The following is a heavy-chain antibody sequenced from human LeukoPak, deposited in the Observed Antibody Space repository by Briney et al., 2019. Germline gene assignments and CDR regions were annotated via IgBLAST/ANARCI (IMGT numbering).Heavy chain of an antibody. J-gene: IGHJ4*02. D-gene: IGHD5-18*01. CDR2: ISWNSGSI. Sequence: SLRLSCAASGFTFDDYAMHWVRQAPGEGLEWVSGISWNSGSIGYADSVKGRFTISRDNAKNSLYLQMNSLRAEDTALYYCAKGILHDTAMVNYFDYWGQGTLVTVSS. CDR1: GFTFDDYA. CDR3: AKGILHDTAMVNYFDY. V-gene: IGHV3-9*01.